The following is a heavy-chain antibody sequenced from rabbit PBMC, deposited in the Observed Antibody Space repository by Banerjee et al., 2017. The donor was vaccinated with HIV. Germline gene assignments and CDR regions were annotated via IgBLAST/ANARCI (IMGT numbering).Heavy chain of an antibody. CDR1: GIDFSPFA. Sequence: QSLEESGGGLVQPGGSLKLSCKASGIDFSPFAISWVRQAPGKGLEWIAYIYPHGGSADYASWVNGRFTLSLDNAQNTAFLQMTSLTDADTATYFCTRSQVAGAFNLWGPGTLVTVS. V-gene: IGHV1S7*01. J-gene: IGHJ4*01. D-gene: IGHD4-1*01. CDR3: TRSQVAGAFNL. CDR2: IYPHGGSA.